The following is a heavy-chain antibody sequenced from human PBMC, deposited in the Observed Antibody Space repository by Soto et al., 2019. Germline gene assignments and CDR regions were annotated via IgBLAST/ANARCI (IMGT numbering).Heavy chain of an antibody. J-gene: IGHJ6*02. CDR2: MDPRNGNT. D-gene: IGHD3-10*01. CDR3: ARVLGVFRITSGLFLYVMDV. CDR1: GYTFSNFD. V-gene: IGHV1-8*01. Sequence: QVQLVQSGAEVKKPGASVKVSCKASGYTFSNFDINWVRQAPGQGLEWVGWMDPRNGNTGSAEKFQRRVTMTGNTAISTAYLELSGLRSADTGVYYCARVLGVFRITSGLFLYVMDVRGQGTTVTVS.